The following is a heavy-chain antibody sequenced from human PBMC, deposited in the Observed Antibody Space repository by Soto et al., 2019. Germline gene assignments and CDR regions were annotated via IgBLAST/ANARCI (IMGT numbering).Heavy chain of an antibody. D-gene: IGHD1-26*01. J-gene: IGHJ4*02. CDR2: IYRSGTT. Sequence: LSETLSLTFVVSNFSISSGYYCGFIRQSPGKGLEWIASIYRSGTTSYNPSLKSRVTISVDPSKNQFSLMLTAVTAADTAVYYCARTHSGSYYSVFNYWGRGSLVTVSS. CDR1: NFSISSGYY. V-gene: IGHV4-38-2*01. CDR3: ARTHSGSYYSVFNY.